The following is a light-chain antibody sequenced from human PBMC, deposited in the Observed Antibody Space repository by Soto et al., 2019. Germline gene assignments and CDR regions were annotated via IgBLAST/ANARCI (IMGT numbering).Light chain of an antibody. CDR1: LSVSVY. Sequence: VVLTQSPATLSLSPGERATLSCRTSLSVSVYLDWYQQKPGQAPRLLISDASNRATGIPARFSGSGSGTDFTLTISSLEPEDFAVCYCHQRQYWPPITFGQGTRLEIK. CDR2: DAS. V-gene: IGKV3-11*01. J-gene: IGKJ5*01. CDR3: HQRQYWPPIT.